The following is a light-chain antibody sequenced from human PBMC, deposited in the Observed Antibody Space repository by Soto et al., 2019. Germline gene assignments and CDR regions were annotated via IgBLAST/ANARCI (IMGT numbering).Light chain of an antibody. CDR1: QTIGKS. J-gene: IGKJ3*01. CDR2: DAS. CDR3: EQSFSIPFP. Sequence: DIQMTQSPSSLTATVGDRVTITCRASQTIGKSLNWYQQQPGKVPKLLIYDASYLQSGVPSRFSGRECGTDFNLNISDRRPEHLATYYCEQSFSIPFPVGLGTKVD. V-gene: IGKV1-39*01.